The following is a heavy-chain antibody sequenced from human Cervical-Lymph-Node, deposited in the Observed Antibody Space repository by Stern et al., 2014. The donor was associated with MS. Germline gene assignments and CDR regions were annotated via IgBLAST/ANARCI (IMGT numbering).Heavy chain of an antibody. CDR1: GGSISSYY. J-gene: IGHJ5*02. CDR3: ARDYGDGP. V-gene: IGHV4-59*01. D-gene: IGHD4-17*01. Sequence: VQLQESGPGLVKPSETLSLTCTVSGGSISSYYWSWIRQPPGKGLEWIGYIYYSGSTNYNPSLKSRVTISVDTSKNQFSLKLSSVTAADTAVYYCARDYGDGPWGQVTLVTVSS. CDR2: IYYSGST.